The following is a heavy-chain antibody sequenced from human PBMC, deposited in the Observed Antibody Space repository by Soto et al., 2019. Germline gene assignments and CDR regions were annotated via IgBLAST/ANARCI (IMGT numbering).Heavy chain of an antibody. CDR1: GFTFSSYS. Sequence: GGSLRLSCAASGFTFSSYSMNWVRQAPGKGLEWVSSISSSSSYIYYADSVKGRFTISRDNAKNSLYLQMNSLRAEDTAVYYCARVLRPYIAAAATPHYYYYMDVWGKGTTVTVSS. D-gene: IGHD6-13*01. CDR2: ISSSSSYI. CDR3: ARVLRPYIAAAATPHYYYYMDV. J-gene: IGHJ6*03. V-gene: IGHV3-21*01.